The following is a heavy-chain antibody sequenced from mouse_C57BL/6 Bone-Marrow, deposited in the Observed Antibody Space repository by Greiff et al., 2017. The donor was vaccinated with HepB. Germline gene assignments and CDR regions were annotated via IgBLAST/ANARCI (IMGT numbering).Heavy chain of an antibody. D-gene: IGHD3-1*01. CDR1: GFNIKDTY. CDR3: AILSARAPYAMED. Sequence: EVQLQQSGAELVKPGASVKLSCTASGFNIKDTYIHWVKQRPERGLEWIGRIDPANDNSKFDPKFQAKATITADTSSNTAFLHLSSLTSEDTAVYYCAILSARAPYAMEDWGQGTSVTVSP. V-gene: IGHV14-3*02. CDR2: IDPANDNS. J-gene: IGHJ4*01.